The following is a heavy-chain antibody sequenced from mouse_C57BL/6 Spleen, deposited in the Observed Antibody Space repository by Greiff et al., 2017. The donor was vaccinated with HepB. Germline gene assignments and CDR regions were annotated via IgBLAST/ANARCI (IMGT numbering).Heavy chain of an antibody. CDR3: AGCSNYGFAY. CDR2: INPNNGGT. J-gene: IGHJ3*01. V-gene: IGHV1-18*01. Sequence: EVQLQQSGPELVKPGASVKIPCKASGYTFTDYNMDWVKQSHGKSLEWIGDINPNNGGTIYNQKFKGKATLTVDKSSSTAYMDLRSLTSDDTAVYYCAGCSNYGFAYWGQGTLVTVSA. D-gene: IGHD2-5*01. CDR1: GYTFTDYN.